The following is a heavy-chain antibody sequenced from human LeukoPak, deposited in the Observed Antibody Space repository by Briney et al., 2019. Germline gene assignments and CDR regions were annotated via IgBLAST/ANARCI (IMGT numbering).Heavy chain of an antibody. CDR1: GGSISSYY. J-gene: IGHJ4*02. V-gene: IGHV4-59*06. CDR3: ARSDSSGYYQLDF. D-gene: IGHD3-22*01. CDR2: IYYTGST. Sequence: SETLSLTCTVSGGSISSYYWSWIRQPPGKGLEWLGYIYYTGSTHYNPSLKSRVTISVDTSKNQFSLKLSSVTAADTAVYYCARSDSSGYYQLDFWGQGTLVTASS.